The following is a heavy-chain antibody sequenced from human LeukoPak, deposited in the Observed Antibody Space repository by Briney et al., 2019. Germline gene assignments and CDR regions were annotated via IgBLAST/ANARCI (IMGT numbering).Heavy chain of an antibody. V-gene: IGHV4-59*01. Sequence: PSETLCLTCTVSGGSIRSYYWSWFRQPPGEGLEWIAYIYYSGSTKYNPSLKSRVTLSIDMSKNQFSLKLSSVTAADTAVYYCARPIPSGSHDYWGQGTLVTVSS. CDR2: IYYSGST. D-gene: IGHD1-26*01. J-gene: IGHJ4*02. CDR1: GGSIRSYY. CDR3: ARPIPSGSHDY.